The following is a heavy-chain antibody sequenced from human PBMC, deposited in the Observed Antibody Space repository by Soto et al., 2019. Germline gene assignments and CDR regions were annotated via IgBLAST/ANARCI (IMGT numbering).Heavy chain of an antibody. V-gene: IGHV1-2*04. D-gene: IGHD3-3*01. CDR3: ARASYYDFWSGSFNWFDP. Sequence: ASVEVSCKASGYTFTGYYMHWVRQAPGQGLEWMGWINPNSGGTNYAQKFQGWVTMTRDTSISTAYMELSRLRSDDTAVYYCARASYYDFWSGSFNWFDPWGQGTLVTVSS. CDR2: INPNSGGT. CDR1: GYTFTGYY. J-gene: IGHJ5*02.